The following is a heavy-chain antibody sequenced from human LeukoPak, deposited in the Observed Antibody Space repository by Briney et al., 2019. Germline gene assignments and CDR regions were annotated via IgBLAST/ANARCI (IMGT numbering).Heavy chain of an antibody. CDR1: GASVTSGGFY. J-gene: IGHJ5*02. CDR2: VYYTGSS. Sequence: SETLSLTCSVSGASVTSGGFYWGWLRQPPGKGLEWIATVYYTGSSYYNPSLKSRVTISIDTSKNQFSLNLRSVIAADTALYYCARHSGSGSLSRPFAPWGQGTLVTVSS. D-gene: IGHD3-10*01. V-gene: IGHV4-39*01. CDR3: ARHSGSGSLSRPFAP.